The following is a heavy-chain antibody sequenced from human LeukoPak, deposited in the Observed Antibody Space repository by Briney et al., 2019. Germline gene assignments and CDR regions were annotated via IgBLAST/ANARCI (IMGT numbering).Heavy chain of an antibody. CDR3: AKSLSSTSCRKFDY. J-gene: IGHJ4*02. CDR2: ISGSGDKT. V-gene: IGHV3-23*01. D-gene: IGHD2-2*01. Sequence: GGSLRLSCAASGFTFSSYAMSWVRQAPGKGLEWVSAISGSGDKTYYADSVKGRFTISRDNSKNTLYLQMNSLRAEDAALYYCAKSLSSTSCRKFDYWGQGTLVTVSS. CDR1: GFTFSSYA.